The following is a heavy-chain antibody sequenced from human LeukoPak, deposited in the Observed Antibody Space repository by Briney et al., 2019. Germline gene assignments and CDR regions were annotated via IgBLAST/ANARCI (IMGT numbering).Heavy chain of an antibody. CDR1: GFTFEDYA. V-gene: IGHV3-23*01. Sequence: TGRSLRLSCAASGFTFEDYAMHWVRQAPGKGLEWVSAISGSGGSTYYADSVKARFTISRDNSKNTLYLQMNSLRAEDTAVYYCASSSWQRNYWGQGTLVTVSS. D-gene: IGHD6-13*01. CDR3: ASSSWQRNY. CDR2: ISGSGGST. J-gene: IGHJ4*02.